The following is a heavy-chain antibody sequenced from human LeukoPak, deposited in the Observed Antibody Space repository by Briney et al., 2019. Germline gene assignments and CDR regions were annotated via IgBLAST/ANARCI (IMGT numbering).Heavy chain of an antibody. CDR1: GFTFSNAW. V-gene: IGHV3-15*01. CDR3: TTFTVTTTIFYYYYYMDV. D-gene: IGHD4-11*01. Sequence: PGGSLRLSCAASGFTFSNAWMSWVRQAPGKGLEWVGRIKSKTDGGTTDYAAPVKGRFTISRDDSKNTLYLQMNSLKTEDTAVYYCTTFTVTTTIFYYYYYMDVWGKGTTVTVSS. CDR2: IKSKTDGGTT. J-gene: IGHJ6*03.